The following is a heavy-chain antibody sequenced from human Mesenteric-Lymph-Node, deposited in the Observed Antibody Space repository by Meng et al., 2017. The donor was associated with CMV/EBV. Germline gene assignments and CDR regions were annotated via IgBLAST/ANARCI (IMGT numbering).Heavy chain of an antibody. J-gene: IGHJ4*02. D-gene: IGHD6-13*01. CDR3: AKTTAITAADYYFDY. CDR2: ISGSGGST. V-gene: IGHV3-23*01. CDR1: GFTFSNYA. Sequence: YGFTFSNYAMSWVRQAPGKGLEWVSGISGSGGSTYYADSVKGRFTISRDNSKNTLYLQMNSLRAEDTAVYYCAKTTAITAADYYFDYWGQGTLVTVSS.